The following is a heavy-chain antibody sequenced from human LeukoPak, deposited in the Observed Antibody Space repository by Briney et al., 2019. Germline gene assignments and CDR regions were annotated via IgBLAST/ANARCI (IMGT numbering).Heavy chain of an antibody. D-gene: IGHD3-16*02. V-gene: IGHV4-30-4*08. CDR1: GGSISSGDYY. J-gene: IGHJ5*02. CDR3: ARDDYVWGSYRYTYH. CDR2: IYYSGST. Sequence: PSETLSLTCTVSGGSISSGDYYWSWIRQPPGKGLEWIGYIYYSGSTYYNPSLKSRVTISVDTSKNQFSLKLSSVTAADTAVYYCARDDYVWGSYRYTYHWGQGTLVTVSS.